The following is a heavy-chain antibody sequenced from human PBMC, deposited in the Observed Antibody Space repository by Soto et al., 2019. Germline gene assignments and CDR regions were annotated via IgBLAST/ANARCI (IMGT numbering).Heavy chain of an antibody. V-gene: IGHV4-31*03. J-gene: IGHJ6*02. CDR2: IYYSGST. D-gene: IGHD6-25*01. Sequence: ASETLALTCSVSGGSISSVGHYWTWIRQQPGKGLEWIGYIYYSGSTDYNPSLKSRVTISVDRSKNQFSLNLSSVTAADTAIYYCARESGGYDSSTRYGLDVWGQGTTVTVYS. CDR3: ARESGGYDSSTRYGLDV. CDR1: GGSISSVGHY.